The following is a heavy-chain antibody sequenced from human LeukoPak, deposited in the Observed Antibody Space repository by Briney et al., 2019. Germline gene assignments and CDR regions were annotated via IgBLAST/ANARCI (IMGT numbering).Heavy chain of an antibody. J-gene: IGHJ5*02. CDR1: GGSFSGYY. CDR3: ARGGPYYDILTGYLGNWFDP. D-gene: IGHD3-9*01. CDR2: INHTGST. Sequence: SETLSLTCAAYGGSFSGYYWSWIRQPPGKGLEWIGEINHTGSTNYNPSLKSRVTTSVDTSKNQFSLKLSSVTAADTAVYYCARGGPYYDILTGYLGNWFDPWGQGTLVTVSS. V-gene: IGHV4-34*01.